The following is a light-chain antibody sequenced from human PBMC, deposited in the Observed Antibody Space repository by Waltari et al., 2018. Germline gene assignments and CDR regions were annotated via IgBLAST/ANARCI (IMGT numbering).Light chain of an antibody. Sequence: EILLTQSPAPLPLYPGERATPTCRASQSVSSYLAWYQQKPGQAPRLLTYDAANRATGIPARFSGSGSGTDFTLTISSLEPEDFAVYYCQQRSNWPPLFTFGPGTKVDIK. J-gene: IGKJ3*01. CDR2: DAA. V-gene: IGKV3-11*01. CDR3: QQRSNWPPLFT. CDR1: QSVSSY.